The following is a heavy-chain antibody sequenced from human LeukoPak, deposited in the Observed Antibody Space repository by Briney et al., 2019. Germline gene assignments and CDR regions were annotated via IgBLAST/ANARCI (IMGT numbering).Heavy chain of an antibody. CDR3: ARVFGSGSYYKVVGYYFDY. Sequence: SETLSLTRTVSGGSISSGGYYWSWIRQHPGKGLEWIGYIYYSGSTYYNPSLKSRVTISVDTSKNQFSLKLSSATAADTAVYYCARVFGSGSYYKVVGYYFDYWGQGTLVTVSS. CDR1: GGSISSGGYY. J-gene: IGHJ4*02. CDR2: IYYSGST. D-gene: IGHD3-10*01. V-gene: IGHV4-31*03.